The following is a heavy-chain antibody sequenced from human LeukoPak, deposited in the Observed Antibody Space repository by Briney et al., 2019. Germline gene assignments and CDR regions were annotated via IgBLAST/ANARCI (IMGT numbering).Heavy chain of an antibody. CDR2: IYYSGST. CDR1: GGSFSGYY. J-gene: IGHJ5*02. CDR3: ASLRIYSSSLDSFFDP. D-gene: IGHD6-13*01. V-gene: IGHV4-59*01. Sequence: TSETLSLTCAVYGGSFSGYYWSWIRQPPGKGLEWIGYIYYSGSTNYNPSLKSRVTISVDTSKNQFSLKLSSVTAADTAVYYCASLRIYSSSLDSFFDPWGQGTLVTVSS.